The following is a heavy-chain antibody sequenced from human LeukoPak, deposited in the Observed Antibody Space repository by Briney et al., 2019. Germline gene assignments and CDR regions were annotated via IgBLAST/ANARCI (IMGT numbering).Heavy chain of an antibody. CDR3: ARVDYGDYGFDY. J-gene: IGHJ4*02. Sequence: GGSLRLSCAASGFTVSSNYMSWVRQAPGKGLEWVSVIYSGGSTYYADSVKGRFTISRDNSKNTLCLQMNSLRAEDTAVYYCARVDYGDYGFDYWGQGTLVTVSS. CDR2: IYSGGST. D-gene: IGHD4-17*01. CDR1: GFTVSSNY. V-gene: IGHV3-66*01.